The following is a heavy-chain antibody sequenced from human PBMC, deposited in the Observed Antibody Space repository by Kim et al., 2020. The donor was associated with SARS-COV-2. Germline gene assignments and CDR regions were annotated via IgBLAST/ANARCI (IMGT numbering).Heavy chain of an antibody. J-gene: IGHJ3*02. V-gene: IGHV3-30*18. CDR1: GFTFSSYG. D-gene: IGHD3-10*01. CDR2: ISYDGSNK. Sequence: GGSLRLSCAASGFTFSSYGMHWVRQAPGKGLAWVAVISYDGSNKYYADSVKGRFTISRDNSKNTLYLQMNSLRAEDTAVYYCAKDWWSSGSGENLDAFDIWGQGTMVTVSS. CDR3: AKDWWSSGSGENLDAFDI.